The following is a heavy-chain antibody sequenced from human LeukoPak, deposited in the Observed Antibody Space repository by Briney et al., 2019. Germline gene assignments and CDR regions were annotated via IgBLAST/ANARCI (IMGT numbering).Heavy chain of an antibody. J-gene: IGHJ5*02. D-gene: IGHD4-17*01. Sequence: GGSLRLSCAASGFTFSDYYMSWIRQAPGKGLEWVSYISSSGSTICYADSVKGRFTISRDNAKNSLYLQMNSLRAEDTAVYYCARDRKVTTLNWFDPWGQGTLVTVSS. CDR2: ISSSGSTI. CDR3: ARDRKVTTLNWFDP. CDR1: GFTFSDYY. V-gene: IGHV3-11*01.